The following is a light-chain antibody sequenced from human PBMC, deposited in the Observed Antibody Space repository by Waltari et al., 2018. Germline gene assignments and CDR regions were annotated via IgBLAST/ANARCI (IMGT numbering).Light chain of an antibody. J-gene: IGLJ3*02. CDR2: GST. CDR3: QSYDTSLSVV. CDR1: GPNIGAGHD. V-gene: IGLV1-40*01. Sequence: QSVLTQPPSVSGAPGQRVTISCTGRGPNIGAGHDVNWYQPLPRAAPKLLIYGSTSRPLGVPARFFGSTSGTSASLAITGLQAEDEADYYCQSYDTSLSVVFGGGTKLTVL.